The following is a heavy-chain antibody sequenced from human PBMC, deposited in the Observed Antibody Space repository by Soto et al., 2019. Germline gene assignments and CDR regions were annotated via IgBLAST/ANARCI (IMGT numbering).Heavy chain of an antibody. CDR2: IDPSDSYT. CDR3: AREYSSFRHSYHYGMDV. V-gene: IGHV5-10-1*01. J-gene: IGHJ6*02. D-gene: IGHD6-6*01. Sequence: DSRKISCKVSGYSFTSYWISWVRQIPGKCLEWMGRIDPSDSYTNYSPSFQGHVTISADKSISTAYLQWSSLKASDTAMYYCAREYSSFRHSYHYGMDVWGQGTTVTVSS. CDR1: GYSFTSYW.